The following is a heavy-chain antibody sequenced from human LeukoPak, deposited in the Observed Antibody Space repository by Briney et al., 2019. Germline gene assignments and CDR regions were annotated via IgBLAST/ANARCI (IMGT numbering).Heavy chain of an antibody. Sequence: SETLSLTCSVSGGSISSYYWSWIRQPAGKGLEWIGRIYTSGSTNYNPSLKSRVTISVDTSKNQFSLKLSSVTAADTAVYYCATTYYDFWSGYFRYFDLWGRGTLVTVSS. J-gene: IGHJ2*01. CDR3: ATTYYDFWSGYFRYFDL. V-gene: IGHV4-4*07. D-gene: IGHD3-3*01. CDR2: IYTSGST. CDR1: GGSISSYY.